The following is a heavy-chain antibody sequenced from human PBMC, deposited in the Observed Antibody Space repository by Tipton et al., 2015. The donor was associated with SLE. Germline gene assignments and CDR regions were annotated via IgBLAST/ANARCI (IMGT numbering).Heavy chain of an antibody. Sequence: LSLTCTVSGGSGTSGRYYWSWIRQLPGKGLEWIGHISDSGSTNYNPSLNSRVTISVDTSKNQFSLKLTSVTAADTAVYYCARGMLTRRGAIIGVDVWGQGTSVNVSS. J-gene: IGHJ6*02. CDR3: ARGMLTRRGAIIGVDV. D-gene: IGHD2-8*01. CDR2: ISDSGST. V-gene: IGHV4-61*01. CDR1: GGSGTSGRYY.